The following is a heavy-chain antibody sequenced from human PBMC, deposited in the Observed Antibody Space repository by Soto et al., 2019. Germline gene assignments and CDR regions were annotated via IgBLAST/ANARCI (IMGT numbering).Heavy chain of an antibody. V-gene: IGHV6-1*01. CDR2: TYYRSKWYK. Sequence: PSQTLSLTCAISGDSVSSNSAGWNWIRQSPSRGLEWLGRTYYRSKWYKEYAASVKSRITINPDTSKNQFSLQLNSVSPEDTAVYYCVRTVGWLDPWGQGTLVTVSS. J-gene: IGHJ5*02. D-gene: IGHD2-15*01. CDR1: GDSVSSNSAG. CDR3: VRTVGWLDP.